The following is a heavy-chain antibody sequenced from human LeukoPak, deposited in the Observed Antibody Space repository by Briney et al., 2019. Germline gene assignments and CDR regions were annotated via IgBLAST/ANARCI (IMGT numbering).Heavy chain of an antibody. CDR1: GFTFSDYY. CDR2: INTGGTTI. V-gene: IGHV3-11*01. J-gene: IGHJ4*02. Sequence: GGSLRLSCAASGFTFSDYYMNWIRQAPGKGLEWISYINTGGTTICYADSVKGRFTISRDDAKNSLYLQMNSLGVEDTALYYCARALTDYWGQGTLVTVSS. CDR3: ARALTDY.